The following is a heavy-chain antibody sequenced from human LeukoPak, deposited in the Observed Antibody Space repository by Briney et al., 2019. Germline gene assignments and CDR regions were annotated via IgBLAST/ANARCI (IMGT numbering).Heavy chain of an antibody. J-gene: IGHJ4*02. Sequence: PGRSLRLSCAASGFTFSHYGIHWVRQAPGEGLEWMAVISHDGSKKYYADSVKGRFSMSRDNSNNTLYLHMNSLRVEDTAVYYCAEAGDFYGPGDWGQGTLVTVSS. CDR1: GFTFSHYG. V-gene: IGHV3-30*03. D-gene: IGHD2/OR15-2a*01. CDR2: ISHDGSKK. CDR3: AEAGDFYGPGD.